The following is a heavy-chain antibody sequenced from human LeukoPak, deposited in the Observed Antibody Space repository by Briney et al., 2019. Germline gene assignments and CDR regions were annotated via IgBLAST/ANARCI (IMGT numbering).Heavy chain of an antibody. Sequence: GGSLRLSCAASGFTFSSYRMSWVRQAPGKGLEWVANIKQDGSEKYYVDSVKGRFTISRDNARNSLYLQMNSLRAEDTAVYYCARIARPTVTTFDYWGQGTLVTVSS. CDR3: ARIARPTVTTFDY. V-gene: IGHV3-7*01. CDR2: IKQDGSEK. J-gene: IGHJ4*02. CDR1: GFTFSSYR. D-gene: IGHD4-17*01.